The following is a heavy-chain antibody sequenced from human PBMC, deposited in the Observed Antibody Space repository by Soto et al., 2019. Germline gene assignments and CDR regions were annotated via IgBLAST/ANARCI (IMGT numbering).Heavy chain of an antibody. Sequence: SETLSLTCTVSGGSISSGDYYWSWIRQPPGKGLEWIGYIYYSGSTYYNPSLKSRVTISVDTSKNQFSLKLSSVTAADTAVYYCARGQQGYYYYGMDVWGQGTTVTVSS. V-gene: IGHV4-30-4*01. D-gene: IGHD6-13*01. CDR1: GGSISSGDYY. CDR2: IYYSGST. J-gene: IGHJ6*02. CDR3: ARGQQGYYYYGMDV.